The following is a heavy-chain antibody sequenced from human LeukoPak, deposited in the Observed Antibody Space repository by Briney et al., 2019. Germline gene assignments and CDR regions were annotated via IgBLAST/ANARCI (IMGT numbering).Heavy chain of an antibody. D-gene: IGHD3-22*01. Sequence: PGLSLRLSCAASGFTVTTKTMAWVRQAPGRGLEWVSVFILLEAHNADSVHGRFTISRDTSLNTLFLQMNSLRVEDTAVYYCASARESCIGSTCYGYFHHWGQGTPLRVSS. J-gene: IGHJ1*01. V-gene: IGHV3-53*01. CDR2: FILLEA. CDR1: GFTVTTKT. CDR3: ASARESCIGSTCYGYFHH.